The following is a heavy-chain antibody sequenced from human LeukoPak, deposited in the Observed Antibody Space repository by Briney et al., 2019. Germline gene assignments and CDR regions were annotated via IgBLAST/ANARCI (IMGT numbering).Heavy chain of an antibody. J-gene: IGHJ4*02. CDR3: ARFAGYSSGWHDY. Sequence: SETLSLTCTVSGGSISSYYWSWSRQSPGKGLEWIGYVFYGGSTIYSPSLKSRVTISVDTSKSQISLKLTSVTAADTAVFYCARFAGYSSGWHDYWGQGALVTVSS. CDR2: VFYGGST. V-gene: IGHV4-59*01. CDR1: GGSISSYY. D-gene: IGHD6-19*01.